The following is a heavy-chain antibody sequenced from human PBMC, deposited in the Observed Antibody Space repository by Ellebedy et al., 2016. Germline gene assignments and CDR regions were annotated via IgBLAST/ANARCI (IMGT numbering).Heavy chain of an antibody. Sequence: GESLKISXTASGLNFNTFFMSWVRQAPGKGLEWVSTISAGSDTTRLADSVKGRFIISRDNSANRLYLQMNSLRPDDTALYYCRQGHYSHYWGQGTLVTVSS. J-gene: IGHJ4*02. CDR1: GLNFNTFF. CDR2: ISAGSDTT. V-gene: IGHV3-23*01. CDR3: RQGHYSHY.